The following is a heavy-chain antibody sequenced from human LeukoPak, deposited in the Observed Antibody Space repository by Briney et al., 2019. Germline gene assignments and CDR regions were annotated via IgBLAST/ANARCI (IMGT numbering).Heavy chain of an antibody. CDR2: IYHSGST. J-gene: IGHJ5*02. D-gene: IGHD4-17*01. Sequence: SETLSLTCAVSGGSISSGGYSWSWIRQPPGKGLEWIGYIYHSGSTYYNPSLKSRVTISVDRSKNQFSLKLSSVTAADTAVYYCARSDDYGAPNWFDPWGQGTLVTVSS. CDR1: GGSISSGGYS. CDR3: ARSDDYGAPNWFDP. V-gene: IGHV4-30-2*01.